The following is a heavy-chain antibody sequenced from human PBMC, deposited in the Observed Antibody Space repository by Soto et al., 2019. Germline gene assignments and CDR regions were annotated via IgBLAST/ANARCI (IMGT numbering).Heavy chain of an antibody. Sequence: GGSLRLSWAASGFTFDDYAMHWVRQAPGKGLEWVSGISWNSGSIGYADSVKGRFTISRDNAKNSLYLQMNSLRAEDTALYYCAKDRRLTIFGVVPDAFDIWGQGTMVTVS. CDR3: AKDRRLTIFGVVPDAFDI. CDR1: GFTFDDYA. V-gene: IGHV3-9*01. D-gene: IGHD3-3*01. CDR2: ISWNSGSI. J-gene: IGHJ3*02.